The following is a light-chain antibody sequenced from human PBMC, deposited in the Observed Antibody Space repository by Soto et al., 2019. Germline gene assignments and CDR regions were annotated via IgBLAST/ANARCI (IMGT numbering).Light chain of an antibody. J-gene: IGKJ1*01. CDR1: QSVSNNY. CDR3: QQYGSSGT. Sequence: EIVLTDSPCTLSLSPVERATLSCSASQSVSNNYLAWYQQKPGQAPRLLIYGASNRATGIPDRFSGSGSGTDFTLTISRLEPEDFAVYYCQQYGSSGTFGQGTKVDIK. V-gene: IGKV3-20*01. CDR2: GAS.